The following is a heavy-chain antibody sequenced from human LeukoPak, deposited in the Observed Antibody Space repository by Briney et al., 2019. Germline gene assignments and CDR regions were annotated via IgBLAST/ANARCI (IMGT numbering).Heavy chain of an antibody. V-gene: IGHV5-51*01. CDR3: ARLGTYWSSYYFEY. J-gene: IGHJ4*02. Sequence: LGESLKISCQGSGYSFTTYWIGWVRQMPGKGLECMGIIYPGDSDTRYSPSFQGQVTISADKSINTAYLQWSSLKASDTAMYYCARLGTYWSSYYFEYWGQGTLVTVSS. D-gene: IGHD3-10*01. CDR1: GYSFTTYW. CDR2: IYPGDSDT.